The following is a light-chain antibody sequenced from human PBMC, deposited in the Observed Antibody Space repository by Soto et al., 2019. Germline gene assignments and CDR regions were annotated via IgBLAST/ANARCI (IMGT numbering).Light chain of an antibody. V-gene: IGLV2-14*03. CDR3: SSYTISRTYV. CDR1: NSDVGSYNY. Sequence: QSVLTQPASVSGSPGQSITISCTGTNSDVGSYNYVSWHQQHPGKAPKLMIYNFYDRPSGISNRFSGSKSGNTASLTLSGLQGEDEADYYCSSYTISRTYVFGTGTKVTVL. J-gene: IGLJ1*01. CDR2: NFY.